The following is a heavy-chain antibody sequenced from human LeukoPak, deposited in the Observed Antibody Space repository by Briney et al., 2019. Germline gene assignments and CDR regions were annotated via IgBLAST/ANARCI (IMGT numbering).Heavy chain of an antibody. CDR3: ARDGGSRGVPLDC. D-gene: IGHD2-15*01. V-gene: IGHV3-23*01. J-gene: IGHJ4*02. Sequence: GGSLRLSCAASGFTFSSYAMTWVRQAPGKGLEWVSGISGSGSNTYYADSVKGRFTISRDNSKNTLYLQMNSLRAEDTALYFCARDGGSRGVPLDCWGQGTLVTVSS. CDR2: ISGSGSNT. CDR1: GFTFSSYA.